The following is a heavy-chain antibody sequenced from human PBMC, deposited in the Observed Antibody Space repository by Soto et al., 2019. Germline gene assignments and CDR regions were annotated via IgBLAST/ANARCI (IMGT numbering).Heavy chain of an antibody. CDR2: INAGNGNT. V-gene: IGHV1-3*01. D-gene: IGHD3-3*02. J-gene: IGHJ4*02. CDR3: ARDQAFHAPFDY. CDR1: GYTFTSYA. Sequence: ASVKVSCKASGYTFTSYAMHWVRQAPGQRLEWMGWINAGNGNTKYSQKFQGRVTITRDTSASTAYMELSSLRSEDTAVYYCARDQAFHAPFDYWGQGTLVTVSS.